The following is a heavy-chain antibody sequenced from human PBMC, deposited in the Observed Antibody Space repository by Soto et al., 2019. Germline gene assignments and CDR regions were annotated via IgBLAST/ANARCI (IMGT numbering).Heavy chain of an antibody. CDR1: GYTFTSYG. CDR3: ARDVVVVPAAILEPHYYGMDV. J-gene: IGHJ6*02. CDR2: ISAYNGNT. Sequence: QVQLVQSGAEVKKPGASVKVSCKASGYTFTSYGISWVRQAPGQGLEWMGWISAYNGNTNYAQKLQGRVTMTTDTSTSTAYMELRSLRSDDTAVYYCARDVVVVPAAILEPHYYGMDVWGQGTTVTVSS. V-gene: IGHV1-18*01. D-gene: IGHD2-2*01.